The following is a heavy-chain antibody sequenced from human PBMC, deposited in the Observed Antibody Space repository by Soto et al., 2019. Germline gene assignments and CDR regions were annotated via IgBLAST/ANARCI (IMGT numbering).Heavy chain of an antibody. CDR3: AKNGNSSGYYLAQYYFDY. Sequence: GGSLRLSCAASGFTFGSYAMSWVRQAPGKGLEWVSAISGSGGSTYYADSVKGRFTISRDNSKNTLYLQMNSLRAEDTAVYYCAKNGNSSGYYLAQYYFDYWGQGTLVTVYS. CDR2: ISGSGGST. CDR1: GFTFGSYA. V-gene: IGHV3-23*01. J-gene: IGHJ4*02. D-gene: IGHD3-22*01.